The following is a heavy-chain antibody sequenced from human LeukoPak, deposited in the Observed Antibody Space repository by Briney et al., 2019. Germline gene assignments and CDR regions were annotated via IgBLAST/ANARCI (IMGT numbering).Heavy chain of an antibody. J-gene: IGHJ5*02. CDR2: INHSGST. Sequence: SETLSLTCAVYGGSLSGYYWSWIRQPPGKGLEWIGEINHSGSTNYNPSLKSRVTISVDTSKNQFSLKPSSVTAADTAVYYCARGLGHYGSGSYYTPWGQGTLVTVSS. V-gene: IGHV4-34*01. CDR1: GGSLSGYY. CDR3: ARGLGHYGSGSYYTP. D-gene: IGHD3-10*01.